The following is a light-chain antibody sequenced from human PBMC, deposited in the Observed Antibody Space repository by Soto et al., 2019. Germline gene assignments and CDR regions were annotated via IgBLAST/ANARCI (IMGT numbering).Light chain of an antibody. Sequence: DIQMTQSPSSLSASVGDRVTITCQASQDMSNYLNWYQQKPGKAPKLLIYDASHLETGVPSRVSGSGSGTDFPFTISSLQSEDIATYYCQQYDHLPLTCGGGTKVQIK. J-gene: IGKJ4*01. CDR3: QQYDHLPLT. CDR2: DAS. CDR1: QDMSNY. V-gene: IGKV1-33*01.